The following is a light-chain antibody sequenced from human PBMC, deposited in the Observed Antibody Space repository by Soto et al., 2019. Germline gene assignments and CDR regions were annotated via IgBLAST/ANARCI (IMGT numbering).Light chain of an antibody. CDR1: SSNIGAGYD. J-gene: IGLJ1*01. CDR2: DDS. V-gene: IGLV1-40*01. Sequence: QSVLTQPPSVSGAPGQRVTISNTGSSSNIGAGYDVHWYQQLPGTAPKLLIYDDSNRPSGVPDRFSGSKSGTSASLAITGLHAEDEADYYCQSYDSSLSGYVFGTGTKLTVL. CDR3: QSYDSSLSGYV.